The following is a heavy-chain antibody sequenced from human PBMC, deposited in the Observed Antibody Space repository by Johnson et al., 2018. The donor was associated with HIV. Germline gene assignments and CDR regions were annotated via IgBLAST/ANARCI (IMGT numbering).Heavy chain of an antibody. V-gene: IGHV3-30*02. CDR1: GFTFSSYG. CDR3: AKDTVSGSYYDAFDI. J-gene: IGHJ3*02. Sequence: VQLVESGGGVVQPGGSLRLSCAASGFTFSSYGMHWVRQAPGKGLEWVAFIRYDGSTKYYADSVKGRFTISRDNSKNTLYLQMNSLRAEDTAVYYCAKDTVSGSYYDAFDIWGQGTMVTVSS. D-gene: IGHD1-26*01. CDR2: IRYDGSTK.